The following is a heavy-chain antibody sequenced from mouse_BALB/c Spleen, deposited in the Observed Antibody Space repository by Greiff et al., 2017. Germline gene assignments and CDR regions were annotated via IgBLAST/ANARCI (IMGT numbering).Heavy chain of an antibody. CDR2: ISDGGSYT. CDR1: GFTFSDYY. J-gene: IGHJ4*01. CDR3: ATLRLFYAMDY. Sequence: EVMLVESGGGLVKPGGSLKLSCAASGFTFSDYYMYWVRQTPEKRLEWVATISDGGSYTYYPDSVKGRFTISRDNAKNNLYLQMSSLKSEDTAMYYCATLRLFYAMDYWGQGTSVTVSS. V-gene: IGHV5-4*02. D-gene: IGHD2-12*01.